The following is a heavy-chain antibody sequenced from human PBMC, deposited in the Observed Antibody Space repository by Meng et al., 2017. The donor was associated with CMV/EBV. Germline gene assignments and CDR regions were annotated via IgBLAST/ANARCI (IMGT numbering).Heavy chain of an antibody. D-gene: IGHD6-13*01. V-gene: IGHV1-3*02. CDR3: ASHVYSSSWYTHYYYYYGMDV. Sequence: ASVKVSCKASGYTFTSYAMHWVRQAPGQRLEWMGWSNAGNGNTKYSQEFQGRVTITRDTSASTAYMELSSLRSDDTAVYYCASHVYSSSWYTHYYYYYGMDVWGQGTTVTVSS. CDR1: GYTFTSYA. J-gene: IGHJ6*02. CDR2: SNAGNGNT.